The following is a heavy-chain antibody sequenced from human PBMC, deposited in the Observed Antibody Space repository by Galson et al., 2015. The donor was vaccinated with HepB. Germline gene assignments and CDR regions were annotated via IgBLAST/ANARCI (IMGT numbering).Heavy chain of an antibody. D-gene: IGHD3-22*01. J-gene: IGHJ6*02. CDR3: ARDTKIANDFPYGMDV. CDR1: GGSISSGGYY. Sequence: TLSLTCTVSGGSISSGGYYWSWIRQHPGKGLEWIGYIYYSGSTHYNPSFKSRVTISVDTSKNQFSLKLSSVTAADTAVYYCARDTKIANDFPYGMDVWGQGTTVTVSS. V-gene: IGHV4-31*03. CDR2: IYYSGST.